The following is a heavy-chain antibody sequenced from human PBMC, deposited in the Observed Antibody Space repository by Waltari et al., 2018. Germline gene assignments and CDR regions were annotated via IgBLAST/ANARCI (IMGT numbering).Heavy chain of an antibody. CDR1: GFSFGGFG. D-gene: IGHD5-12*01. CDR2: LSGSGATT. V-gene: IGHV3-23*01. CDR3: AKAFRGYSGSYFDS. Sequence: EVQLLESGGGLVQPGGSLRLSCAASGFSFGGFGMHWVRQAPGKGLELVSGLSGSGATTYYTDSVRGRFTVSRDNNRNTVYLQMNSLRAEDTAVYYCAKAFRGYSGSYFDSWGRGTLVAVSA. J-gene: IGHJ4*02.